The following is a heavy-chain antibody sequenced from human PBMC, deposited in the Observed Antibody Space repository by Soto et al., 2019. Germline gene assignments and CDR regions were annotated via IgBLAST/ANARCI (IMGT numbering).Heavy chain of an antibody. CDR1: GGSIDNYY. J-gene: IGHJ6*02. Sequence: QVQFQESGPGLVKPSETLSLTCTVSGGSIDNYYCSWFRQPPGKGLEWIGYISYSGYSAYNFSLKRRVTMSMDTSKTQFYLTLESVTATDTAVSYCARHGFGPLHGLVDVWGQGTTVIVSS. D-gene: IGHD3-10*01. V-gene: IGHV4-59*08. CDR3: ARHGFGPLHGLVDV. CDR2: ISYSGYS.